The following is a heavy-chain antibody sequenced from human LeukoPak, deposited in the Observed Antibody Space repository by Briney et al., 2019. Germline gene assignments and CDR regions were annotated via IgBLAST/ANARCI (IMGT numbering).Heavy chain of an antibody. V-gene: IGHV3-30*02. D-gene: IGHD2-2*01. J-gene: IGHJ4*02. CDR1: GFSSITYG. CDR3: AGKAAAYYFVY. Sequence: PGGSLRLSCAASGFSSITYGMHWLRQAPGKGLEWVTFMQYDGSEEYYADSVKGRFTISRDNSKNTLYLQMDSLRGGDTAVYYCAGKAAAYYFVYWGQGTLVTVSS. CDR2: MQYDGSEE.